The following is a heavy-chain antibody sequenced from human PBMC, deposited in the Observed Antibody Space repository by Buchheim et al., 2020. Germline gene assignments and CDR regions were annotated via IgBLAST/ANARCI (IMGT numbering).Heavy chain of an antibody. V-gene: IGHV4-4*02. CDR3: ASVHGGCSSTSCYLVH. CDR2: IHHSGST. D-gene: IGHD2-2*01. J-gene: IGHJ4*02. CDR1: GDSISSNYW. Sequence: QVQLQESGPGLVKPSETLSLTCAVSGDSISSNYWWTWVRQPPGKGLEWFGEIHHSGSTYHNPSLKSRVAISLDKSKNEFFLKLTSVTAADTAIYYCASVHGGCSSTSCYLVHWGQRTL.